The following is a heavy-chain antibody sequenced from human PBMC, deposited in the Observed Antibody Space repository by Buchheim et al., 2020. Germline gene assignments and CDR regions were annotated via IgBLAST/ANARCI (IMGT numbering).Heavy chain of an antibody. J-gene: IGHJ6*02. Sequence: EVQLVESGGGLVQPGGSLRLSCAASGFSFSNFNMNWVRQAPGKGLEWVSYISTSSNTIYYADSVKGRFTISRDNAKNSLYLQMNSLRTEDTAVYYCARDLMILVVITRVAGMDVWGQGTT. CDR3: ARDLMILVVITRVAGMDV. V-gene: IGHV3-48*01. D-gene: IGHD3-22*01. CDR1: GFSFSNFN. CDR2: ISTSSNTI.